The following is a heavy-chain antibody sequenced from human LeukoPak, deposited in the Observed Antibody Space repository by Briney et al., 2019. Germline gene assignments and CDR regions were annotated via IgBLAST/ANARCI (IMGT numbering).Heavy chain of an antibody. CDR1: GGSISSGGYY. D-gene: IGHD5-18*01. CDR3: ARDKGGAMVTDY. V-gene: IGHV4-30-2*01. CDR2: IYHSGST. Sequence: SETLSLTCTVSGGSISSGGYYWSWIRQPPGKGLEWIGYIYHSGSTYYNPSLKSRVTISVDRSKNQFSLKLSSVTAADTAVYYCARDKGGAMVTDYWGQGTLVTVSS. J-gene: IGHJ4*02.